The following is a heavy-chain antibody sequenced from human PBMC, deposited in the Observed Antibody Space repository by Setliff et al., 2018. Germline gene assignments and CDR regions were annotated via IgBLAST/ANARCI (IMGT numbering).Heavy chain of an antibody. Sequence: GGSLRLSCATSGFTFSTSAMHWLRQSPDNRLEWLAYIHYGGGHIQYADSVKGRFTVSRDNAMDTLFLQMNGLTTDDTAKYFCAITMTTGVDFFDYWGQGTLVTVSS. D-gene: IGHD4-17*01. J-gene: IGHJ4*02. CDR1: GFTFSTSA. CDR2: IHYGGGHI. CDR3: AITMTTGVDFFDY. V-gene: IGHV3-30*02.